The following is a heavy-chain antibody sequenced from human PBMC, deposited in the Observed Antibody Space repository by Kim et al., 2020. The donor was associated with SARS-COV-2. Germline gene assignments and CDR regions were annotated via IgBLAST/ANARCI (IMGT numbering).Heavy chain of an antibody. Sequence: SGPTLVNPTQTLTLTCTFSGFSLSTSGMCVSWIRQPPGKALEWLARIDWDDDKYYSTSLKTRLTISKDTSKNQVVLTMTNMDPVDTATYYCARSYYDFWIGYYARGNDPCYYVGMGVRGQGTTVTVSS. CDR1: GFSLSTSGMC. CDR3: ARSYYDFWIGYYARGNDPCYYVGMGV. V-gene: IGHV2-70*11. CDR2: IDWDDDK. J-gene: IGHJ6*02. D-gene: IGHD3-3*01.